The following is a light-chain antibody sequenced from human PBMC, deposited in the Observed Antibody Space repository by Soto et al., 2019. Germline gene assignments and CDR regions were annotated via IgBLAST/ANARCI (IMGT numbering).Light chain of an antibody. CDR3: QQSCNTPQT. Sequence: IQMTQSPSSLSASLGDSVTITCRASQTISTYVNWYRQKSGAAPELLIYDASTLQSGVPSRFRGGGSGTDFTLTISSLQLEDFATYYCQQSCNTPQTFGQGTKVDIK. V-gene: IGKV1-39*01. CDR1: QTISTY. CDR2: DAS. J-gene: IGKJ1*01.